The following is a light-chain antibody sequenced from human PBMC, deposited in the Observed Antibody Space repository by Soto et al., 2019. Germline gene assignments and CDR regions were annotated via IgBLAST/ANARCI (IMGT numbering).Light chain of an antibody. CDR2: EVT. CDR3: TSHAGNYNFPYV. J-gene: IGLJ1*01. Sequence: QSALTQPPSASGSPGQSVTISCTGTGSDVGAYDFVSWYQHHPGKAPKLMIYEVTKRPSGVPDRSSGSKSGNTASLTVSGLQAEDEADYYCTSHAGNYNFPYVFGTGTKLTVL. V-gene: IGLV2-8*01. CDR1: GSDVGAYDF.